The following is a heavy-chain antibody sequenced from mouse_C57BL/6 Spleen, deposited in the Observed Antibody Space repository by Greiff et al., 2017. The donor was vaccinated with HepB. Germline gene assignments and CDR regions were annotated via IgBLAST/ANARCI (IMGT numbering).Heavy chain of an antibody. V-gene: IGHV3-6*01. Sequence: EVKLQESGPGLVKPSQSLSLTCSVTGYSITSGYYWNWIRQFPGNKLEWMGYISYDGSNNYNPSLKNRISITRDTSKNQFFLKLNSVTTEDTATYYCAREGLGRGYYFDYWGQGTTLTVSS. D-gene: IGHD4-1*01. J-gene: IGHJ2*01. CDR2: ISYDGSN. CDR1: GYSITSGYY. CDR3: AREGLGRGYYFDY.